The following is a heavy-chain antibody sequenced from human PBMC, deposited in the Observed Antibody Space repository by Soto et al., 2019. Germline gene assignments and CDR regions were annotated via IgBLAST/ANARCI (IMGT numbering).Heavy chain of an antibody. Sequence: QVQLVQSGAEVKKPGSSVKVSCKASGGTFSSYAISWVRQAPGQGLEWMGGIIPIFGTANYAQKFQGRVTITADESTSTAYMELSSLRSEDTAVYYCARDRIGSGNYGMDVWGQGTTVTVSS. CDR2: IIPIFGTA. D-gene: IGHD6-25*01. CDR3: ARDRIGSGNYGMDV. CDR1: GGTFSSYA. J-gene: IGHJ6*02. V-gene: IGHV1-69*01.